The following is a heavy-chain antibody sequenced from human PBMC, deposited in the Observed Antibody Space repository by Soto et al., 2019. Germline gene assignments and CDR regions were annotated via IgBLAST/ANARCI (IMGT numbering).Heavy chain of an antibody. CDR3: ARDQYFFDSSGYYDH. J-gene: IGHJ5*02. CDR1: GYTFVSYG. V-gene: IGHV1-18*04. Sequence: GASVKFSCKTSGYTFVSYGISWVRQAPGQGLEWMGWISPYNGNTNFAQRFQGRVTLTTDTSTDIVYMDLGSLKSDDTAVYYCARDQYFFDSSGYYDHWGQGTLVTVSS. CDR2: ISPYNGNT. D-gene: IGHD3-22*01.